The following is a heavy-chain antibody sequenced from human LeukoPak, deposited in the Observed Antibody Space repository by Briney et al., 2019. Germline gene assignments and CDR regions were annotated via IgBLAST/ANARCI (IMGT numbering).Heavy chain of an antibody. CDR1: GFTSSSYW. D-gene: IGHD3-22*01. J-gene: IGHJ1*01. V-gene: IGHV3-74*01. CDR2: IKSDGST. CDR3: ARAPSEIGGYYPEYFRH. Sequence: GGSLRLSCAASGFTSSSYWMHWVRQAPGKGLVWVSRIKSDGSTNYADSVKGRSTISRDNAKNTVSLQMNSLRAEDTGVYYCARAPSEIGGYYPEYFRHWGQGTLVAVSS.